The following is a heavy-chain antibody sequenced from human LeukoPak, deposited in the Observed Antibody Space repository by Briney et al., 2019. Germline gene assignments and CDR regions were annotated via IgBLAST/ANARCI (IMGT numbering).Heavy chain of an antibody. J-gene: IGHJ4*02. CDR1: GFTFRSYA. CDR3: AKGYYDYVWGSYYFDY. Sequence: GGSLRLSCAASGFTFRSYAMSWVRQAPGKGLEWVSAISGSGGSTYYADSVKGRFTISRGNSRDTLYLQMNSLRAEDTAVYYCAKGYYDYVWGSYYFDYWGQGTLVTVSS. CDR2: ISGSGGST. D-gene: IGHD3-16*01. V-gene: IGHV3-23*01.